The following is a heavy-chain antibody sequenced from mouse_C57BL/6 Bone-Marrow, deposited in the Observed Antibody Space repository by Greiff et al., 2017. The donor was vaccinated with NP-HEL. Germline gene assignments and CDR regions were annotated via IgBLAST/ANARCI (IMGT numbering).Heavy chain of an antibody. D-gene: IGHD4-1*01. CDR2: IDPENGDT. CDR3: TTAGGTDAY. V-gene: IGHV14-4*01. J-gene: IGHJ3*01. Sequence: EVQLQQSGAELVRPGASVKLSCTASGFNIKDDYMHWVKQRPEQGLEWIGWIDPENGDTEYASKFQGKATITADTSSNTAYLQLSSRTSEDTAVYYYTTAGGTDAYWGQGTLVTVSA. CDR1: GFNIKDDY.